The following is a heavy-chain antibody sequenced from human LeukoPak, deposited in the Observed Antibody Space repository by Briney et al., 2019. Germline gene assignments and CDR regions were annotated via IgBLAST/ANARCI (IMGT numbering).Heavy chain of an antibody. CDR2: ISGTGSST. J-gene: IGHJ5*02. CDR3: AKASVAIPQYCNS. Sequence: GGSLRLSCEASGFTFGNFAMNWVRQAPGKGLEWVSTISGTGSSTYYADSAKGRFTISRDNSKDTLFLQLNSLTAADTAMYFCAKASVAIPQYCNSWGQGTLVTVSS. CDR1: GFTFGNFA. V-gene: IGHV3-23*01. D-gene: IGHD2-2*02.